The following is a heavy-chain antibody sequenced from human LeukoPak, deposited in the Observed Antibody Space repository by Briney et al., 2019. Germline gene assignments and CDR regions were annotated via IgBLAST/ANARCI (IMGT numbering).Heavy chain of an antibody. D-gene: IGHD6-19*01. V-gene: IGHV3-66*01. CDR3: AKERNLEIAVAGTIFDC. CDR2: IYSGGDT. J-gene: IGHJ4*02. CDR1: GFTVSSKY. Sequence: GGSLRLSCAASGFTVSSKYMSWVRQAPGKGLEWVSVIYSGGDTYYADSVKGRFTISRDNSKNMIYLEMSSLKAEDTAVYYCAKERNLEIAVAGTIFDCWGQGTLATVSS.